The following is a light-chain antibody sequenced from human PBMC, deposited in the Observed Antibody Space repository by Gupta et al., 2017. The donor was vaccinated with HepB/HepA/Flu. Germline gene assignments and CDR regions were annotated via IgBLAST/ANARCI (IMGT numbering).Light chain of an antibody. Sequence: IVFTQSPATLSLSPGERATLSCRASQSVSSYLAWYQQKPDQAPRHLIYDASNRATGIPARISGSGSGATYTPPISSLEPEDVAVYYCQQRGHRPRITFGQGTRLDIK. V-gene: IGKV3-11*01. CDR1: QSVSSY. J-gene: IGKJ5*01. CDR2: DAS. CDR3: QQRGHRPRIT.